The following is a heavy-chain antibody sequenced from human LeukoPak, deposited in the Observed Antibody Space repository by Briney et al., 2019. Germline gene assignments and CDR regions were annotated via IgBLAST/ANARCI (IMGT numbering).Heavy chain of an antibody. V-gene: IGHV3-30*04. J-gene: IGHJ4*02. Sequence: GGSLRLSCAASGFTFNNYAMHWVRQAPGKGLQRVAVISYDGSNKYYADSVKGRFTISRDKSKNTLYLQMNSLRAEDTAVYYCARDSGFSGTQRGEYWGQGTLVTVSS. D-gene: IGHD3/OR15-3a*01. CDR1: GFTFNNYA. CDR2: ISYDGSNK. CDR3: ARDSGFSGTQRGEY.